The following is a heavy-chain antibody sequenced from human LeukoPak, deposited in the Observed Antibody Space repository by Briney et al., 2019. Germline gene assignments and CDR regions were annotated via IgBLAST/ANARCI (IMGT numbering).Heavy chain of an antibody. V-gene: IGHV4-59*01. Sequence: PSETLSLTCTVSGGSISSYYWSWIRQPPGKGLEWIGYIYYSGSTNYNPSLKSRVTISVDTSKNQFSLKLSSVTAADTAVYSCAVSSGWLAVTFDYWGQGTLVTVSS. J-gene: IGHJ4*02. CDR3: AVSSGWLAVTFDY. CDR1: GGSISSYY. D-gene: IGHD6-19*01. CDR2: IYYSGST.